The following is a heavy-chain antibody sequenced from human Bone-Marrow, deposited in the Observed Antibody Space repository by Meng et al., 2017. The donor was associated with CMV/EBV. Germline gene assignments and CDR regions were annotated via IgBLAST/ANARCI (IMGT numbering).Heavy chain of an antibody. D-gene: IGHD1-26*01. V-gene: IGHV3-30*02. J-gene: IGHJ6*02. Sequence: GESLKISCAASGFTFSTYGMHWVRQAPGKGLEWVAFIRYDGSTKYYADSVKGRFTISRDNAKNSLYLQMNSLRAEDTAVYYCASSRSGSYYGMDVWGQGTTVTVSS. CDR2: IRYDGSTK. CDR3: ASSRSGSYYGMDV. CDR1: GFTFSTYG.